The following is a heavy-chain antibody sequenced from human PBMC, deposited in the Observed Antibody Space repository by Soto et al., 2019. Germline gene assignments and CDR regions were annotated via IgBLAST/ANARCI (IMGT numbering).Heavy chain of an antibody. CDR1: GYSFTSYW. J-gene: IGHJ5*02. CDR2: IYPGDSDT. Sequence: EVQLVQSGAEVKKPGESLKISCKGSGYSFTSYWIGWVRQMPGKGLEWMGIIYPGDSDTRYSPSFQGQVTISADKSISTAYLQWSSLKASDTAMYYCARLTAIVVVPAAPPDDWFDPWGQGTLVTVSS. CDR3: ARLTAIVVVPAAPPDDWFDP. V-gene: IGHV5-51*01. D-gene: IGHD2-2*01.